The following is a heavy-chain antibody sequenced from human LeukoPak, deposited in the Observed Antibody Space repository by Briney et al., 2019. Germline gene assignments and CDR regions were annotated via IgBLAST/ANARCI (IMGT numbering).Heavy chain of an antibody. D-gene: IGHD6-6*01. CDR3: AKWKYSNSGIDDY. V-gene: IGHV3-23*01. J-gene: IGHJ4*02. CDR1: GFTFSSYA. CDR2: ISGSGDNT. Sequence: GGSLRLSCAASGFTFSSYAMSWVRQVPGKGLEWVSVISGSGDNTYYADSMKGRFTISRDNSKNMLYLQMNSLRAEDTAVYYCAKWKYSNSGIDDYWGQGTLVTVSS.